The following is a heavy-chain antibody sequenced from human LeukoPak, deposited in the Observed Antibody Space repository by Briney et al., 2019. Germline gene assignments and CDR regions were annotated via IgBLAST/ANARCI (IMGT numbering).Heavy chain of an antibody. V-gene: IGHV4-59*08. J-gene: IGHJ4*02. CDR1: GGSISSYY. Sequence: PSETLSLTCTVSGGSISSYYWSWIRQPPAKGLEWIGYIYYSGSTNYNPSLKSRVAISVDTSKNQFSLKLSSVTAADTAVYYCARQIQGFDYWGQGTLVTVSS. CDR3: ARQIQGFDY. CDR2: IYYSGST.